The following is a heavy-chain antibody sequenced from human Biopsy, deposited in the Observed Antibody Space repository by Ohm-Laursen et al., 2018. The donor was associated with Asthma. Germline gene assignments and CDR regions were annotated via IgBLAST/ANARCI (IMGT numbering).Heavy chain of an antibody. J-gene: IGHJ4*02. Sequence: SLILSCSASLFTFIIYFIHFFLHSPFNFLYFFSFISYYLSNKYYAYSVKGRSTISIDNSKNTLYLQMNSLRAEDTSVYYCSREEPTSGWYQGSILRWGQGTLVTVSS. V-gene: IGHV3-30*03. D-gene: IGHD6-19*01. CDR1: LFTFIIYF. CDR3: SREEPTSGWYQGSILR. CDR2: ISYYLSNK.